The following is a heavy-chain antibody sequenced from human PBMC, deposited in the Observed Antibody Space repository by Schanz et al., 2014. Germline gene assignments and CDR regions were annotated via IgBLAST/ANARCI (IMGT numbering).Heavy chain of an antibody. V-gene: IGHV3-23*01. CDR1: GFTFSNTW. J-gene: IGHJ5*01. CDR3: AKDLYNYGIFDS. Sequence: EVQLLESGGGLVQPGGSLRLSCAASGFTFSNTWMNWVRQTPGKGLVWVSGMSGSGSTADYADSVKGRFTISRDNSRKTLYLQMSSLRADDTAVYYCAKDLYNYGIFDSWGQGTLVTVSS. D-gene: IGHD3-16*01. CDR2: MSGSGSTA.